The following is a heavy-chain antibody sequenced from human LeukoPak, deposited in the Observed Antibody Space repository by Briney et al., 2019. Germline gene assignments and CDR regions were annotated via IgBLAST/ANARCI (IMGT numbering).Heavy chain of an antibody. CDR1: GYTFTSDG. J-gene: IGHJ4*02. D-gene: IGHD4-23*01. CDR3: ARDLLDYGGNSLGY. V-gene: IGHV1-18*01. Sequence: VSVKVSCKASGYTFTSDGISWVGQAPGQGLEWMGWISAYNGNTHSAQKLQGRVTMTTDTSTSTAYMVLRSLRSDDTAVYNCARDLLDYGGNSLGYWGQGTLVTVSS. CDR2: ISAYNGNT.